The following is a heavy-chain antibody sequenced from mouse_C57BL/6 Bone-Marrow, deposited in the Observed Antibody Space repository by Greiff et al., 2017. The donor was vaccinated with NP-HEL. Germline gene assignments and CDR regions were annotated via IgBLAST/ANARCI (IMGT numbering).Heavy chain of an antibody. CDR3: AREGGLRRRTYAMDY. V-gene: IGHV5-16*01. CDR2: INYDGSST. J-gene: IGHJ4*01. Sequence: EVHLVESEGGLVQPGSSMKLSCTASGFTFSDYSMAWVRQVPEKGLEWVANINYDGSSTYYLDSLKSRFIISRDNAKNILYLKMSSLKYEDTATYYCAREGGLRRRTYAMDYWGQGTSVTVSS. D-gene: IGHD2-4*01. CDR1: GFTFSDYS.